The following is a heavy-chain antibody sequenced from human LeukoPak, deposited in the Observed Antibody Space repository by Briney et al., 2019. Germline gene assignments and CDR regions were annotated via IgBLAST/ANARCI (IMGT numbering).Heavy chain of an antibody. V-gene: IGHV3-48*03. CDR2: ISSSGSTI. CDR1: GFTFSSYE. D-gene: IGHD3-10*01. J-gene: IGHJ4*02. Sequence: PGGSLRLSCAASGFTFSSYEMKWVREAPGKGVEWVSYISSSGSTIYYADSVKGRFTISRDNAKNSLYLQMNSLRAEDTAVYYCARGKYYSWYYFDYWGQGTLVTVSS. CDR3: ARGKYYSWYYFDY.